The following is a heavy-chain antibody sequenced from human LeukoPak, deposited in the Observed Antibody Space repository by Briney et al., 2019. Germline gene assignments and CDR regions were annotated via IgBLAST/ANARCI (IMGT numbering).Heavy chain of an antibody. CDR1: GYTFTSYY. CDR2: INPSGGST. D-gene: IGHD3-3*01. V-gene: IGHV1-46*01. J-gene: IGHJ6*02. CDR3: ARDREWLSYYYGMDV. Sequence: ASVKVSCKASGYTFTSYYMHWVRQPPGQGLEWMGIINPSGGSTSYAQKFQGRVTMTRDTSTSTVYMELSSLRSEDTAVYYCARDREWLSYYYGMDVWGQGTTVTVSS.